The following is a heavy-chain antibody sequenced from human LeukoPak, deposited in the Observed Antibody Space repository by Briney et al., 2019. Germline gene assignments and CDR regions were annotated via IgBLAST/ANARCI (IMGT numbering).Heavy chain of an antibody. D-gene: IGHD5-12*01. V-gene: IGHV3-23*01. CDR3: AKEAGYSGYDYPDY. Sequence: PGGSLRLSCAASGFTFSSYAMSWVRQAPGKGLEWVSAISGSGYSTYYADSVKGRCTISRDNSKNTLYLQMNSLRAQDTAVYYCAKEAGYSGYDYPDYWGQGTLVTVPS. CDR1: GFTFSSYA. CDR2: ISGSGYST. J-gene: IGHJ4*02.